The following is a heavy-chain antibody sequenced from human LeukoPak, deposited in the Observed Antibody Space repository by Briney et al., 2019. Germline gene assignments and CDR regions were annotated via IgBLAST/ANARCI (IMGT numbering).Heavy chain of an antibody. J-gene: IGHJ3*02. CDR2: RYYSGNT. CDR3: AGGYDSSGYAFEI. D-gene: IGHD3-22*01. V-gene: IGHV4-39*01. Sequence: PSETLSLTCTVSGGSISSSSYYWGWIRQPPGKGLEWTGSRYYSGNTYYNPSLKSRVTISVDTSKNQFPLKLSSVTAADTAVYYCAGGYDSSGYAFEIWGQGTMVTVSS. CDR1: GGSISSSSYY.